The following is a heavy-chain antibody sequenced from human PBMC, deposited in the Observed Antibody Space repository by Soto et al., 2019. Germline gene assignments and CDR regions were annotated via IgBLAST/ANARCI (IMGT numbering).Heavy chain of an antibody. J-gene: IGHJ6*03. Sequence: GGSLRLSCAASGFTFSSYDMSWVRQAPGKGLEWVSTISGSGDTTLYADSVKGRFTISRDNSKNTLYLQMNSLRAEDTAVYYCAKSVRDFWSGYTRYYYMDVWGKGTMVTVSS. D-gene: IGHD3-3*01. CDR1: GFTFSSYD. V-gene: IGHV3-23*01. CDR2: ISGSGDTT. CDR3: AKSVRDFWSGYTRYYYMDV.